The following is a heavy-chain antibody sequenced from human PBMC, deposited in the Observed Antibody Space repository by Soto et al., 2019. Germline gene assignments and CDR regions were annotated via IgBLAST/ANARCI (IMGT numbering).Heavy chain of an antibody. CDR3: AKDSFINLRGYDSY. D-gene: IGHD5-12*01. J-gene: IGHJ4*02. V-gene: IGHV3-23*01. Sequence: LRLSCAASGFTFSTYAMIWVRQAPGKGLEWVSAISGSGDSTYYADSVKGRFTISRDNSKNTLYLQMSSLRAEDTAIYYCAKDSFINLRGYDSYWGQGTLVTVSS. CDR2: ISGSGDST. CDR1: GFTFSTYA.